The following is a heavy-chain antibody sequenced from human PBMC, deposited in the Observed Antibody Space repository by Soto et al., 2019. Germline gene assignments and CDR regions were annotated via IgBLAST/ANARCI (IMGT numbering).Heavy chain of an antibody. CDR2: IYSGGST. V-gene: IGHV3-53*01. D-gene: IGHD1-1*01. Sequence: PGGSLRLSCAASGFTVSSNYMSWVRQAPGKGLEWVSVIYSGGSTYYADSVKGRFTISRDNSKNTLYLQMNSLRAEDTAVYYCASTGDWNYFDYWGQGTLVTVSS. J-gene: IGHJ4*02. CDR1: GFTVSSNY. CDR3: ASTGDWNYFDY.